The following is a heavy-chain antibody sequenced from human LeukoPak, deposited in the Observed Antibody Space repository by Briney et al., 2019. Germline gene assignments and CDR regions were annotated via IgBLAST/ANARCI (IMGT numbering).Heavy chain of an antibody. D-gene: IGHD6-13*01. Sequence: GGGLVQPGESLRLSCAASGFTFSSYAMHWVRQAPGKGLEWVAVISYDGSNKYYADSVKGRFTISRDNSKNTLYLQMNSLRAEDTAVYYCARDGYSSSWYKSSYYYYYMDVWGKGTTVTVSS. CDR2: ISYDGSNK. CDR1: GFTFSSYA. V-gene: IGHV3-30*04. CDR3: ARDGYSSSWYKSSYYYYYMDV. J-gene: IGHJ6*03.